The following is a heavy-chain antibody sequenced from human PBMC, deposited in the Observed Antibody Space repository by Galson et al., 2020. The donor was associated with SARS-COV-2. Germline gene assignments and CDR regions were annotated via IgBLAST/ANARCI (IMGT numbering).Heavy chain of an antibody. CDR1: GFTFSSYA. V-gene: IGHV3-30*04. CDR2: ISYDGSNK. CDR3: ARGGGWMWELLS. J-gene: IGHJ5*02. Sequence: QLGESLKISCAASGFTFSSYAMHWVRQAPGKGLEWVAVISYDGSNKYYADSVKGRFTISRDNSKNTLYLQMNSLRAEDTAVYYCARGGGWMWELLSWGQGTLVTVSS. D-gene: IGHD1-26*01.